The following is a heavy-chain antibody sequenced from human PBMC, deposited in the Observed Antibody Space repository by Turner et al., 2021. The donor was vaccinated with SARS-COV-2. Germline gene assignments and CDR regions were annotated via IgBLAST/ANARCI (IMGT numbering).Heavy chain of an antibody. D-gene: IGHD3-10*01. Sequence: EVQLVESGGGLVKPGGSLRLPCEASTFTFSNSEMNWVRQAPGKGLEWLSDINQSGSTRHYADSVKGRFTISRDNAKSSLSLHMNSLKVEDTAVYYCARGHRRFGYYYGLDVWGQGTTVSVSS. CDR3: ARGHRRFGYYYGLDV. J-gene: IGHJ6*02. CDR1: TFTFSNSE. V-gene: IGHV3-48*03. CDR2: INQSGSTR.